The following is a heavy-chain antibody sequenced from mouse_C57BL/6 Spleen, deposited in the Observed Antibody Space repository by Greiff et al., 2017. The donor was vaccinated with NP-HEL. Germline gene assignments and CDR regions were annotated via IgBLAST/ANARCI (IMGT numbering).Heavy chain of an antibody. CDR3: AAGIWIDYAMDY. Sequence: VQLQQSGPELVKPGASVKISCKASGYSFTGYYMNWVKQSPEKSLEWIGEINPSTGGTTYNQKFKAKATLTVDKSSSTAYMQLKSLTSEDSAVYYCAAGIWIDYAMDYWGQGTSVTVSS. CDR1: GYSFTGYY. V-gene: IGHV1-42*01. CDR2: INPSTGGT. J-gene: IGHJ4*01.